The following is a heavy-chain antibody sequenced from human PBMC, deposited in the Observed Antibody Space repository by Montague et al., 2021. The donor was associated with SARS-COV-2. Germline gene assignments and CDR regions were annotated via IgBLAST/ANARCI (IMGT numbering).Heavy chain of an antibody. V-gene: IGHV3-23*03. CDR3: AKVKHVHYDFWSGYRGGYFDY. J-gene: IGHJ4*02. CDR1: GFTFSSYA. CDR2: IYSGVSSP. Sequence: SLRLSCAASGFTFSSYAMSWVRQAPVKGLEWVSVIYSGVSSPYYXDSXHVRFTISRDNSKNTLYLQMNSLRAEDTAVYYCAKVKHVHYDFWSGYRGGYFDYWGQGTLVTVSS. D-gene: IGHD3-3*01.